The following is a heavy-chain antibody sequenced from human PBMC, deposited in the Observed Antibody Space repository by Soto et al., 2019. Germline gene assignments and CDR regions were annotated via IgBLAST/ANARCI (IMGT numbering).Heavy chain of an antibody. CDR2: ISSSGSTI. Sequence: GGSLRLSCAASGFTFSHYYMSWIRQAPGKGLEWVSYISSSGSTIYYADSVKGRFTISRDNAKNSLYLQMNSLRAEDTAVYYCARDLKVAVAGTEYFQHWGQGTLVTVSS. D-gene: IGHD6-19*01. CDR1: GFTFSHYY. CDR3: ARDLKVAVAGTEYFQH. V-gene: IGHV3-11*01. J-gene: IGHJ1*01.